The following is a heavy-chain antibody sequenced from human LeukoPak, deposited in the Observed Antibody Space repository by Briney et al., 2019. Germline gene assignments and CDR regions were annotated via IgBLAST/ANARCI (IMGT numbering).Heavy chain of an antibody. CDR3: ARLDRGSTSLIYGMDV. J-gene: IGHJ6*02. Sequence: ASVKVSCKASGYTFTGHYMHWVRQAPGQGLEWMGWINPNSGGTNYAQKFQGRVTMTRDTSISTAYMELSRLRSDDTAVYYCARLDRGSTSLIYGMDVWGQGTTVTVSS. D-gene: IGHD2-2*01. V-gene: IGHV1-2*02. CDR1: GYTFTGHY. CDR2: INPNSGGT.